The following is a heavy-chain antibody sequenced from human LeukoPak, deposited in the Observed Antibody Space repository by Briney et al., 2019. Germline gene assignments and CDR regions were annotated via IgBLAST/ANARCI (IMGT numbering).Heavy chain of an antibody. CDR2: IHPGDNT. D-gene: IGHD3-10*01. V-gene: IGHV3-53*01. CDR3: TRGASYYDY. CDR1: GFTVNNNY. Sequence: GGSLRLSCAASGFTVNNNYMNWVRQAPGKGLEWVSGIHPGDNTYYADSVKGRFTISRDNSKNTPYLQMNSLRAEDTAVYYCTRGASYYDYWGQGTLVTVSS. J-gene: IGHJ4*02.